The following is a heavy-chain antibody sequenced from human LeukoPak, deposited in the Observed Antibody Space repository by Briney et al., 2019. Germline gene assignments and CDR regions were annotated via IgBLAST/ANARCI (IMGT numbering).Heavy chain of an antibody. CDR1: GYTFTSYG. Sequence: ASVKVSCKASGYTFTSYGISWVRQAPGQGLEWMGWISAYNGNTNYAQKLQGRVTMTTDTSTNTAYMELRSLRSDDTAVYYCARAEAYYDFWSGYFWGQGTLVTVSS. CDR2: ISAYNGNT. V-gene: IGHV1-18*01. D-gene: IGHD3-3*01. CDR3: ARAEAYYDFWSGYF. J-gene: IGHJ4*02.